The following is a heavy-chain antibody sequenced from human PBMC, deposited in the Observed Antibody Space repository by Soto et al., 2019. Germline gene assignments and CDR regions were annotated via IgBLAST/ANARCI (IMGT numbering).Heavy chain of an antibody. D-gene: IGHD3-10*01. Sequence: PSETLSLTCAFSGGSLSSSNWGGWVRPPPGKGLEWIGEIYHSGSTNYNPSLKSRVTISVDKSKNQFSLKLSSVTAADTAVYYCARLYMVRGVMNWLDPWGQGTLVTVSS. CDR1: GGSLSSSNW. CDR3: ARLYMVRGVMNWLDP. CDR2: IYHSGST. J-gene: IGHJ5*02. V-gene: IGHV4-4*02.